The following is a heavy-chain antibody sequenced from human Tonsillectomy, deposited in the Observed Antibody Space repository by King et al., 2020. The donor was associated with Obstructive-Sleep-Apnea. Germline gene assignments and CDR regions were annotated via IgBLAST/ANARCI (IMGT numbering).Heavy chain of an antibody. V-gene: IGHV2-5*02. CDR1: GFSLSTSGVG. CDR2: IYWDDDK. J-gene: IGHJ4*02. CDR3: AHRPPLAYYFDY. Sequence: TLKESGPTLVIPTQTLALTCTLSGFSLSTSGVGVGWIRQPPGKALEWLALIYWDDDKRYSPSLKSRLTITSDTSKNQVVLTMTNMDPVNTATYYCAHRPPLAYYFDYWGLGTLVTVSS.